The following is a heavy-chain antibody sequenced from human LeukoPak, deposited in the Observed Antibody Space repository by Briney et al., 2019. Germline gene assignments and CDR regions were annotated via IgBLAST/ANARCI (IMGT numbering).Heavy chain of an antibody. CDR3: ARTTGFESLWSSGWGNYYYYMDV. CDR1: GFTFSSYW. D-gene: IGHD6-19*01. Sequence: GGSLRLSCAASGFTFSSYWMHWVRQAPGKGLVWVSRINSDGSSTGYADSVKGRFTISRDNAKNSLYLQMNSLRAEDTAVYYCARTTGFESLWSSGWGNYYYYMDVWGKGTTVTISS. CDR2: INSDGSST. J-gene: IGHJ6*03. V-gene: IGHV3-74*01.